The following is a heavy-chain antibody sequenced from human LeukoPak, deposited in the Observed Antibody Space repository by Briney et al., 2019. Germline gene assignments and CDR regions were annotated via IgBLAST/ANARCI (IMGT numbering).Heavy chain of an antibody. CDR2: IYYSGST. D-gene: IGHD3-9*01. CDR3: ARLETRRYFDWLMAFDI. V-gene: IGHV4-39*01. CDR1: GGSISSSSYY. J-gene: IGHJ3*02. Sequence: PSETLSLTCTVSGGSISSSSYYWGWIRQPPGKGLEWIGSIYYSGSTYYNPSLKSRVTISVDTSKNQFSLKLSSVTAADTAVYYCARLETRRYFDWLMAFDIWGQGTMVTVSS.